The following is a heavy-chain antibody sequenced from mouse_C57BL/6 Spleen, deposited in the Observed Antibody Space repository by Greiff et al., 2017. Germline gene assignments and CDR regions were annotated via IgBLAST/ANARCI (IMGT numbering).Heavy chain of an antibody. CDR2: ISYDGSN. D-gene: IGHD1-1*01. CDR3: ARDYYGSSPWFAY. J-gene: IGHJ3*01. Sequence: EVQLQQSGPGLVKPSQSLSLTCSVTGYSITSGYYWNWIRQFPGNNLEWMGYISYDGSNNYNPSLKNRISITRDTSKNQFFLKLNSVTTEDTATYYWARDYYGSSPWFAYGGQGTLVTVSA. CDR1: GYSITSGYY. V-gene: IGHV3-6*01.